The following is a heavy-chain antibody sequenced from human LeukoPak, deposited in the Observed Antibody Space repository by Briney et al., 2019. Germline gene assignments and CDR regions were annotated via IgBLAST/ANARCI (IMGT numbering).Heavy chain of an antibody. Sequence: GGSLTLSCAASGFTFVDYVMRWVRQPPGKGLEWVGFIQYDGSNNYYADSVKGRFTIYRDNSTNTLYLQMNSLRPEDTAVYYCAKVGLRETKFDHWGQGTLVTVPS. CDR2: IQYDGSNN. D-gene: IGHD1-26*01. CDR1: GFTFVDYV. J-gene: IGHJ4*02. V-gene: IGHV3-30*02. CDR3: AKVGLRETKFDH.